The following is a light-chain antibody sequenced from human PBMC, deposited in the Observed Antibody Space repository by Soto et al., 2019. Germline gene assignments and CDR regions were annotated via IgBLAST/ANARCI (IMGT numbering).Light chain of an antibody. Sequence: QPVLTQSPSASASLGASVKLTCTLSSGHSSYAIAWLQQQPEKGPRHLMKLNSDGSHNKGDGIPDRFSGSSSGAERYLTISSLQSEDEADYYCQTWSGGLVVFGGGTKLTVL. J-gene: IGLJ2*01. CDR3: QTWSGGLVV. CDR2: LNSDGSH. V-gene: IGLV4-69*01. CDR1: SGHSSYA.